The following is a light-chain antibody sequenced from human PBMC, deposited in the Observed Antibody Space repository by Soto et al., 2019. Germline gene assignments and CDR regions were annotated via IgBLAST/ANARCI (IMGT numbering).Light chain of an antibody. CDR2: AAS. Sequence: DIQMTQSPSSLSASVGDIFTITCQASQNINNYLNWYQQKPGRAPILLIYAASSLPSAVPPRFTGAGSETDFTLTISSLQPGDFGTYYCQQTYSTPITFGQGTRLEIK. CDR3: QQTYSTPIT. V-gene: IGKV1-39*01. CDR1: QNINNY. J-gene: IGKJ5*01.